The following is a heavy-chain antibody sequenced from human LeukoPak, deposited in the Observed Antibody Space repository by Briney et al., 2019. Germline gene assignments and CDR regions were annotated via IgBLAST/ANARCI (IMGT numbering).Heavy chain of an antibody. CDR3: ARGTYDSSGYYSEPLGY. V-gene: IGHV4-59*12. D-gene: IGHD3-22*01. CDR1: GGSISIFY. J-gene: IGHJ4*02. CDR2: IYNSGST. Sequence: PSETLSLTCTVSGGSISIFYWNWIRQPPGKGLEWIGSIYNSGSTTYNPSLTSRVTISGDTSKNQFSLKLSSVTAADTAVYYCARGTYDSSGYYSEPLGYWGQGTLVTVSS.